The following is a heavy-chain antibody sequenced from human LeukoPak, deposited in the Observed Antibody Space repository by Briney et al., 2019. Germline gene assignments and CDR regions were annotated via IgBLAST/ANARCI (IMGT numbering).Heavy chain of an antibody. CDR1: GGSISSHY. J-gene: IGHJ5*02. V-gene: IGHV4-59*11. Sequence: SETLSLTCTVSGGSISSHYWSWIRQPPGKGLEWIGYIYYSGSTNYNPSLKSRVTISVDTSKNQFSLKLSSVTAADTAVYYCARGSSYSSSWYGSGWFDPWGQGTLVTVSS. D-gene: IGHD6-13*01. CDR3: ARGSSYSSSWYGSGWFDP. CDR2: IYYSGST.